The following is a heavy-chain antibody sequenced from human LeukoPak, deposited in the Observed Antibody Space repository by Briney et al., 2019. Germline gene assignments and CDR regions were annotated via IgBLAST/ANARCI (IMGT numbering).Heavy chain of an antibody. J-gene: IGHJ6*04. CDR3: ARSIYSRYSSSWQPAYYYGMDV. D-gene: IGHD6-13*01. CDR2: IYYSGST. CDR1: GGSISSSSYY. V-gene: IGHV4-39*07. Sequence: PSETLSLTCTVSGGSISSSSYYWGWIRQPPGKGLEWIGSIYYSGSTYYNPSLKSRVTISVDTSKDQFSLKLSSVTAADTAVYYCARSIYSRYSSSWQPAYYYGMDVWGKGTTVTVSS.